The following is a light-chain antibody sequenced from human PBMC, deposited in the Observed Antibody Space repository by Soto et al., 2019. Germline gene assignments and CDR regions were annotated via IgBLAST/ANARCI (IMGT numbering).Light chain of an antibody. CDR2: RDN. CDR1: SADIGSNY. V-gene: IGLV1-47*01. J-gene: IGLJ1*01. Sequence: QSVLTQPPSASGTPGQRVSISCSGSSADIGSNYVYWYQQLPGTAPKLLIYRDNQRPSGVPDRFSGSKSCTSASLAISGLRSEDEADYYCAAWDDSLSVLYVFGTGTKVTVL. CDR3: AAWDDSLSVLYV.